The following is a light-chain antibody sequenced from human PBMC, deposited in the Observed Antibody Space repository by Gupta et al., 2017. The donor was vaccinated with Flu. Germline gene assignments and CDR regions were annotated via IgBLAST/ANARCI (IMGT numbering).Light chain of an antibody. Sequence: VDRVAITCRASQGISSYLAWYQQKPGKAPKLLIYAASTLQSGVPSRFSGSGAGTDFILTISCLQSEDFATYYCQQYYSYPWTFGQGTKVEIK. V-gene: IGKV1-8*01. CDR2: AAS. CDR1: QGISSY. CDR3: QQYYSYPWT. J-gene: IGKJ1*01.